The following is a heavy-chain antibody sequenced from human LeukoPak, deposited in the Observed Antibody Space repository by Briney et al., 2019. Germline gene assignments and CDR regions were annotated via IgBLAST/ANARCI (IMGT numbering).Heavy chain of an antibody. CDR1: GFTFSNAW. D-gene: IGHD2-15*01. CDR3: TTDDALAGYCSGGSCPPGDY. CDR2: IKSKTDGGTT. Sequence: GGSLRLSCAASGFTFSNAWMSWVRQAPGKGLEWVGRIKSKTDGGTTDYAAPVKGRFTISRDDSKNTLYLQMNSLKTEDTAVYYCTTDDALAGYCSGGSCPPGDYWGQGTLVTVSS. V-gene: IGHV3-15*01. J-gene: IGHJ4*02.